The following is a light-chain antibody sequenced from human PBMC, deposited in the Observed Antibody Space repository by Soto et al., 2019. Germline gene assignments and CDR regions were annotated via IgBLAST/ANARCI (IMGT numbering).Light chain of an antibody. CDR2: GAS. Sequence: ELVMTQSPAILSVSPGESATLSCMASRGVSSDLAWYQQKPGQAPRLLIYGASTRATGIPARFSGSGSGTEFTLTISSLQSEDFAVYYCQQYNNWPPLTFGGGTKVDIK. CDR3: QQYNNWPPLT. CDR1: RGVSSD. J-gene: IGKJ4*01. V-gene: IGKV3-15*01.